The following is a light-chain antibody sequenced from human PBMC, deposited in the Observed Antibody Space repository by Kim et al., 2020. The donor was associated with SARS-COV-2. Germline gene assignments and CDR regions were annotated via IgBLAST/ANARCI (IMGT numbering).Light chain of an antibody. CDR1: QSISRW. CDR3: QQYHSALT. V-gene: IGKV1-5*03. Sequence: SASVEDRVTITCRASQSISRWLAWYQQKPGKAPKLLIHEVSSLQRGVPPRFSGSGSGTEFTLTISSLQPDDSATYFCQQYHSALTFGGGTKVDIK. CDR2: EVS. J-gene: IGKJ4*01.